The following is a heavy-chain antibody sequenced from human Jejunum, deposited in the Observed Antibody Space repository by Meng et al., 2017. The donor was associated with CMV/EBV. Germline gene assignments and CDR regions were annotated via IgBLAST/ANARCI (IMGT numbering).Heavy chain of an antibody. CDR2: NSGRGDGI. CDR1: FSSYA. V-gene: IGHV3-23*01. J-gene: IGHJ4*02. CDR3: ATTPRYLYGRTGYLPYYFDS. D-gene: IGHD3-22*01. Sequence: FSSYAMSWGRQAAGKGLEWVSVNSGRGDGIYYAESVKGRFTISRDNAKNTLYVQMNSLRADDTAVYFCATTPRYLYGRTGYLPYYFDSWGQGTLVTVSS.